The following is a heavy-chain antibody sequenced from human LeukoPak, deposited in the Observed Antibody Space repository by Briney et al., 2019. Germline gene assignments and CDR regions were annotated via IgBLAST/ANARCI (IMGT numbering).Heavy chain of an antibody. Sequence: SETLSLTCTVSGGSISSSNYYWGWIRQPPGKGLEWIGSIYHSGSTYYNPSLKSRVTISVDTSKNQFSLKLSSVTAADTAVYYCARGDYDTSGYYYYYYGMDVWGQGTTVTVSS. V-gene: IGHV4-39*01. CDR3: ARGDYDTSGYYYYYYGMDV. D-gene: IGHD3-22*01. CDR1: GGSISSSNYY. CDR2: IYHSGST. J-gene: IGHJ6*02.